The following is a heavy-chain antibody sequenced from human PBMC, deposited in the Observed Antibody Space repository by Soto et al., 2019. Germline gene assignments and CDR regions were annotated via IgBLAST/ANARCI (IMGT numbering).Heavy chain of an antibody. V-gene: IGHV3-23*01. CDR3: AREGDITAAFDY. Sequence: EVQVLEYGGVLVQPGGSLRLSCVAPGLIFSNYAMSWVRQAPGKGLEWVSGISGSGGSPHYADSAKGRFTISRDNSKNTLFLQMNTLRAEDTAVYYCAREGDITAAFDYWGQGTLVTVSS. D-gene: IGHD6-13*01. CDR1: GLIFSNYA. CDR2: ISGSGGSP. J-gene: IGHJ4*02.